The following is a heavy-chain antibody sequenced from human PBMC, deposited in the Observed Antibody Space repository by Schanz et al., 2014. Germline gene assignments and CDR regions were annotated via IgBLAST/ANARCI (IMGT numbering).Heavy chain of an antibody. CDR1: GFTFSDYY. CDR3: ARFLARYQYYGVDV. Sequence: QVYLVESGGDLVKPGGSLRLSCAASGFTFSDYYMAWIRQAPGKGLEWVSHISGSSIHKNYADSVEGRFSISRDNGETSVYLQINSLRVEDTAVYYCARFLARYQYYGVDVWGQGTTVTVSS. CDR2: ISGSSIHK. J-gene: IGHJ6*02. V-gene: IGHV3-11*05. D-gene: IGHD3-3*01.